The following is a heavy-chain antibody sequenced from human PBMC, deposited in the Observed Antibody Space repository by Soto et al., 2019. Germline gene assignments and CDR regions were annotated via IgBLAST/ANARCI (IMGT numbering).Heavy chain of an antibody. Sequence: SLKVSCKASGGTFSSYAISWVRQAPGQGLEWMGGIIPIFGTANYAQKFQGRVTITADESTSTAYMELSSLRSEDTAVYYCASGKKNYYDSSGYYVETLKYPFDYWG. CDR1: GGTFSSYA. J-gene: IGHJ4*01. CDR2: IIPIFGTA. D-gene: IGHD3-22*01. V-gene: IGHV1-69*13. CDR3: ASGKKNYYDSSGYYVETLKYPFDY.